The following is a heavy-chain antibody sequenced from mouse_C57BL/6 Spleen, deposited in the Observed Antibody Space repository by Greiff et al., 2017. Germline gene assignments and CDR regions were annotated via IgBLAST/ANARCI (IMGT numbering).Heavy chain of an antibody. CDR1: GFTFSSYG. J-gene: IGHJ3*01. CDR3: ARHETGTGAY. D-gene: IGHD4-1*01. CDR2: ISSGGSYT. Sequence: EVQLVESGGDLVKPGGSLKLSCAASGFTFSSYGMSWVRQTPDKRLEWVATISSGGSYTYYPDSVKGRFTISRDNAKNTLYLQMSSLKSEDTAMYYCARHETGTGAYWGQGTLVTVSA. V-gene: IGHV5-6*01.